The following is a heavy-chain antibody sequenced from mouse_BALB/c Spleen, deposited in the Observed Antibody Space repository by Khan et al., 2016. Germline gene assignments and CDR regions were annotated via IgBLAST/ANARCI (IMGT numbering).Heavy chain of an antibody. V-gene: IGHV9-3-1*01. CDR2: INTYSGEL. D-gene: IGHD1-1*01. Sequence: QIQLVQSGPELKRPGKTVKISCKASGYTFTNYGINWVKQAPGKGLKWMGWINTYSGELTYADDFMGRFAYYLETPANTAYLQFKNLKYEDTATYFYTRYRYYSGMTRYFDVWVAGTTDTVSS. J-gene: IGHJ1*01. CDR1: GYTFTNYG. CDR3: TRYRYYSGMTRYFDV.